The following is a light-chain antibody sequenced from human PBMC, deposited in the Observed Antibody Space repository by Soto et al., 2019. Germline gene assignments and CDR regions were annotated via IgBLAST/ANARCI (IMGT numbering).Light chain of an antibody. V-gene: IGKV1-27*01. CDR1: QDIKNY. CDR3: QRYNNGPPVT. Sequence: DIQMTKSPSSLSASVGDRVTITCRASQDIKNYLAWYQQKPGKPPKLLIYAASTLQSGVPSRFSGGGSGTDFTLTINSLQPEDVATYYCQRYNNGPPVTFGPGTKV. CDR2: AAS. J-gene: IGKJ3*01.